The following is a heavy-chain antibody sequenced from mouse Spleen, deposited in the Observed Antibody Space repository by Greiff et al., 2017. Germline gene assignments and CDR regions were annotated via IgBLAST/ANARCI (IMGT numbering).Heavy chain of an antibody. Sequence: EVQRVESGGGLVKPGGSLKLSCAASGFTFSSYAMSWVRQTPEKRLEWVATISSGGSYTYYPDSVKGRFTISRDNAKNTLYLQMSSLRSEDTAMYYCARPVYDNWFAYWGQGTLVTVSA. D-gene: IGHD2-3*01. CDR3: ARPVYDNWFAY. CDR2: ISSGGSYT. J-gene: IGHJ3*01. V-gene: IGHV5-9-3*01. CDR1: GFTFSSYA.